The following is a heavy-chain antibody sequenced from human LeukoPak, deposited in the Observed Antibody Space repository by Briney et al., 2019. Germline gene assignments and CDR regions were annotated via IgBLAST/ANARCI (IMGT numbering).Heavy chain of an antibody. D-gene: IGHD3-16*01. V-gene: IGHV1-18*01. CDR1: GYTFTSYG. Sequence: ASVKVSCKASGYTFTSYGISWVRQAPGQGLEWMGWISAYNGNTNYAQKFQGRVTITTDESTSTAYMELSSLRSEDTAVYYCAREGPAGGSYGGYWGQGTLVTVSS. CDR2: ISAYNGNT. J-gene: IGHJ4*02. CDR3: AREGPAGGSYGGY.